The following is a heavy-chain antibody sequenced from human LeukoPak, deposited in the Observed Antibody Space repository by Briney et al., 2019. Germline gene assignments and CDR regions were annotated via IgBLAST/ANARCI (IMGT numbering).Heavy chain of an antibody. CDR1: GFTFSSHA. CDR3: AGKAIVVIPQRSLVDY. D-gene: IGHD3-22*01. CDR2: ISGSGGST. V-gene: IGHV3-23*01. J-gene: IGHJ4*02. Sequence: GGSLRLSCAASGFTFSSHAMSWVRQAPGKGLEWVTAISGSGGSTYYADSVKGRFTISRDNSKNTLYLQMNSLRAEDTAVYYCAGKAIVVIPQRSLVDYWGQGTLVTVSS.